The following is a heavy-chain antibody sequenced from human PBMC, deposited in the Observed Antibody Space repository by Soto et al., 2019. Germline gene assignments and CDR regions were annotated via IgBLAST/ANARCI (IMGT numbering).Heavy chain of an antibody. D-gene: IGHD2-2*01. J-gene: IGHJ6*02. Sequence: GGSLRLSCAASGLTFSSDSMNWVRQAPGKGLEWVSYISSSSDATYYADSVKGRFTISRDNAQNSLYLQMNSLRDEDTAVYFCARGGVYCSSTSCYYYYYYGMDVWGQGTTVTVSS. V-gene: IGHV3-48*02. CDR1: GLTFSSDS. CDR2: ISSSSDAT. CDR3: ARGGVYCSSTSCYYYYYYGMDV.